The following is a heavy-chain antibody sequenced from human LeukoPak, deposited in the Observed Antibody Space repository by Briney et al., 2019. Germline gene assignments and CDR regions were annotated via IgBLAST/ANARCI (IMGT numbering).Heavy chain of an antibody. CDR1: GYTFTGYY. V-gene: IGHV1-2*02. Sequence: ASVKVSCKASGYTFTGYYMHWVRQAPGQGLEWMGWSNPNSGGTNYAQKFQGRVTMTRDTSISTAYMELSRLRSDDTAVYYCARGGPGIAAAGEYYYYYMDVWGKGTTVTVSS. CDR3: ARGGPGIAAAGEYYYYYMDV. D-gene: IGHD6-13*01. CDR2: SNPNSGGT. J-gene: IGHJ6*03.